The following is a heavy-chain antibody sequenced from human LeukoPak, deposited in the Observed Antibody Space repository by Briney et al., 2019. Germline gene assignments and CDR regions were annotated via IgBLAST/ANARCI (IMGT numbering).Heavy chain of an antibody. V-gene: IGHV1-69*13. J-gene: IGHJ3*02. Sequence: SVKVSCKASGGTFSSYAISWVRQAPGQGLEWMGRIIPIFGTANYAQKFQGRVTITADESTSTAYMELSSLRSEDTAVHYCARDKSPYYDSSGHAFDTWGQGTMVTVSS. CDR3: ARDKSPYYDSSGHAFDT. CDR1: GGTFSSYA. D-gene: IGHD3-22*01. CDR2: IIPIFGTA.